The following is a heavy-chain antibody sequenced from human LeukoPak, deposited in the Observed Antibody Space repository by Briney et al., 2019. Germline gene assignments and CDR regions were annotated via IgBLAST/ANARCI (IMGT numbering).Heavy chain of an antibody. Sequence: GGSLRLSCAASGFTFSDYCMSWIRQAPGKGLEWVSYISSSSSYTNYADSVKGRFTISRDNAKNSLYLQMNSLRAEDTAVYYCARDRGVLWFGDLYGMDVWGKGTTVTVSS. J-gene: IGHJ6*04. CDR2: ISSSSSYT. V-gene: IGHV3-11*06. CDR1: GFTFSDYC. D-gene: IGHD3-10*01. CDR3: ARDRGVLWFGDLYGMDV.